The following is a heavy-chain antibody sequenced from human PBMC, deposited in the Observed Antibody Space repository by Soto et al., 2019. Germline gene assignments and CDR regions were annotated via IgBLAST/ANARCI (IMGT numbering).Heavy chain of an antibody. CDR1: GFTFSSYA. CDR2: ISGSGGST. CDR3: AKVRDYYGSGSSCYFDY. Sequence: GGSLRLSCAASGFTFSSYAMSWVRQAPGKGLEWVSAISGSGGSTYYADSVKGRFTISRDNSKNTLYLQMNSLRAEDTAVYYCAKVRDYYGSGSSCYFDYWGQGTLVTVSS. J-gene: IGHJ4*02. V-gene: IGHV3-23*01. D-gene: IGHD3-10*01.